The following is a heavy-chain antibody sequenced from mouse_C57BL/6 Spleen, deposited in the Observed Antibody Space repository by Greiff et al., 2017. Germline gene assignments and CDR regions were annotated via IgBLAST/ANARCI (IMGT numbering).Heavy chain of an antibody. CDR2: INPGSGGT. D-gene: IGHD1-1*01. J-gene: IGHJ4*01. Sequence: VQLQQSGAELVRPGTSVKVSCKASGYAFTNYLIEWVKQRPGQGLEWIGVINPGSGGTNYNEKFKGKATLTADKSSSTAYMQLSSLTSEDSAVYFCARGGYYYGSSYAMDYWGQGTSVTVSS. CDR1: GYAFTNYL. V-gene: IGHV1-54*01. CDR3: ARGGYYYGSSYAMDY.